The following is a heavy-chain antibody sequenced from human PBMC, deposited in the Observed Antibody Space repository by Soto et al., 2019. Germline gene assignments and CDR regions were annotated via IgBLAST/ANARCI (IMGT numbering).Heavy chain of an antibody. V-gene: IGHV4-39*01. CDR3: ARPFAERYSYGLNWFDP. D-gene: IGHD5-18*01. J-gene: IGHJ5*02. Sequence: QLQLQESGPGLVKPSETLSLTCTVSGGSISISSYYWGWISQPPGKGLEWIGSIYYSGSTYYNPSLKSGVIICVDTPKNQFYRKLSSVTAADTAVYYCARPFAERYSYGLNWFDPWGQGTLVPVSS. CDR2: IYYSGST. CDR1: GGSISISSYY.